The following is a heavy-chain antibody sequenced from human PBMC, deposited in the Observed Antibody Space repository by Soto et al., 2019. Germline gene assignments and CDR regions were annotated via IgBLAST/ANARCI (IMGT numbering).Heavy chain of an antibody. Sequence: GXSVKGSCKASVYTFTSYDINWVRQATGQGLEWMGWMNPNSGNTGYAQKFQGRVTMTRNTSISTAYMELSSLRSEDTAVYYCARPYYDYVWGSYRPDAFDIWGQGTMVTVSS. CDR1: VYTFTSYD. D-gene: IGHD3-16*02. J-gene: IGHJ3*02. V-gene: IGHV1-8*01. CDR3: ARPYYDYVWGSYRPDAFDI. CDR2: MNPNSGNT.